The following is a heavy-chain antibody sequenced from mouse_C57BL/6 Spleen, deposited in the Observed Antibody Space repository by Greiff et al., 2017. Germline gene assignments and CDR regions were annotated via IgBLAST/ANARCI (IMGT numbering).Heavy chain of an antibody. J-gene: IGHJ2*01. CDR1: GYTFTDYE. V-gene: IGHV1-15*01. Sequence: VQLKESGAELVRPGASVTLSCKASGYTFTDYEMHWVKQTPVHGLEWIGAIDPETGGTAYNQKFKGKAILTADKSSSTAYMELRSLTSEDSAVYYCTRETTVVAFDYWGQGTTLTVSS. D-gene: IGHD1-1*01. CDR2: IDPETGGT. CDR3: TRETTVVAFDY.